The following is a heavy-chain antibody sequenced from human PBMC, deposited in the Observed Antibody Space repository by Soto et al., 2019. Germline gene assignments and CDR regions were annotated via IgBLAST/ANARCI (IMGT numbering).Heavy chain of an antibody. CDR2: IYYSGST. D-gene: IGHD3-10*01. J-gene: IGHJ3*02. Sequence: SETLPVSCTVSGGSISSRGYYWSWIRQPPGKGLEWIGSIYYSGSTYYHPSLKSRVTISVDTSKNQFSLKVSSVTVADTAVYYCARFAHGGHDAFDIWGQGTMVTV. CDR1: GGSISSRGYY. V-gene: IGHV4-30-4*01. CDR3: ARFAHGGHDAFDI.